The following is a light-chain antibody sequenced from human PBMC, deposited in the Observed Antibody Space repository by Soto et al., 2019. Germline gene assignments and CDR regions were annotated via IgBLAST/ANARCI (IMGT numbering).Light chain of an antibody. Sequence: DIQMTQSPSTLSASVGDRVTITCRASESISDWLVWYQQKPGKAPKLRIYKASNLESGVPSRFGGSGSGTDFTLAISSLQPDDYAIYYCQQYSTYARTFGQGTKVEIK. V-gene: IGKV1-5*03. CDR3: QQYSTYART. J-gene: IGKJ1*01. CDR2: KAS. CDR1: ESISDW.